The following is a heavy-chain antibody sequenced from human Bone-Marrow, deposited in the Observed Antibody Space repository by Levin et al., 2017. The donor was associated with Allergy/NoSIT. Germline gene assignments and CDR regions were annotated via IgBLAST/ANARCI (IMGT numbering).Heavy chain of an antibody. J-gene: IGHJ4*02. CDR3: ARAPRYYYDSGAFDS. V-gene: IGHV4-59*01. Sequence: SQTLSLTCSVSGGSLPSYYWSWIRQPPGKGLEWIGSIYFTGSTHYNPSLKSRVTISLDTSRNHFSLNLTSVTTADTAFYYCARAPRYYYDSGAFDSWGQGTLVIVSS. CDR1: GGSLPSYY. CDR2: IYFTGST. D-gene: IGHD3-22*01.